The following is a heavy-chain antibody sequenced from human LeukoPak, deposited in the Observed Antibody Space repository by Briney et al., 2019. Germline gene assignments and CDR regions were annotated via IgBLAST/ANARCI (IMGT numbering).Heavy chain of an antibody. V-gene: IGHV1-8*02. J-gene: IGHJ5*02. Sequence: ASVKVSCKASGGTFSSYAISWVRQATGQGLEWMGWMSPNSGNTGYAQKFQGRVTMTRNTSISTAYMELSSLRSEDTAVYYCARETVTSLGDWFDPWGQGTLVTVSS. D-gene: IGHD4-17*01. CDR1: GGTFSSYA. CDR3: ARETVTSLGDWFDP. CDR2: MSPNSGNT.